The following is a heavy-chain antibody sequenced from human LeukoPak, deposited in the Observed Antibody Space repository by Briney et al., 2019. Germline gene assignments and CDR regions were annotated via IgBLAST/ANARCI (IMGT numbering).Heavy chain of an antibody. CDR2: IIPIFGTA. Sequence: ASVKVSCKASGGTFSSYAISWVRQAPGQGLERMGGIIPIFGTANYAQKFQGRVTITADESTSTAYMELSSLRSEDTAVYYCASLDWNYAGGGKSDYWGQGTLVTVSS. D-gene: IGHD1-7*01. CDR1: GGTFSSYA. J-gene: IGHJ4*02. V-gene: IGHV1-69*13. CDR3: ASLDWNYAGGGKSDY.